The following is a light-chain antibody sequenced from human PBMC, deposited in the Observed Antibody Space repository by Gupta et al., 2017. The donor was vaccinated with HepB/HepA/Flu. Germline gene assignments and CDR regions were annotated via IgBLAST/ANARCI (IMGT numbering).Light chain of an antibody. CDR2: NNN. Sequence: QSVLTQPPSASGTPGQRVTISCSGSSSTIGSHTVNGHQQPPGTAHKLLIYNNNQRPSGVPDRFSGSKSGTSASLAISGLQAEDEANYYCAAGEDSRNALFGGGTKLTVL. CDR1: SSTIGSHT. CDR3: AAGEDSRNAL. J-gene: IGLJ2*01. V-gene: IGLV1-44*01.